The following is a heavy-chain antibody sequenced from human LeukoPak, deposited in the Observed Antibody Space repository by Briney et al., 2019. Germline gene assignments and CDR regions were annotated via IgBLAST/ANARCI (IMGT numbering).Heavy chain of an antibody. Sequence: PSETLSLTCTVSGGSISSYYWSWIRQPPGKGLEWIGYIYYSGSTNYNPSLKSRVTISVDTSKNQFSLKLSSVTAADTAVYYCARERTMIVVVISDAFDIWGQGTMVTVSS. CDR1: GGSISSYY. CDR2: IYYSGST. V-gene: IGHV4-59*12. D-gene: IGHD3-22*01. J-gene: IGHJ3*02. CDR3: ARERTMIVVVISDAFDI.